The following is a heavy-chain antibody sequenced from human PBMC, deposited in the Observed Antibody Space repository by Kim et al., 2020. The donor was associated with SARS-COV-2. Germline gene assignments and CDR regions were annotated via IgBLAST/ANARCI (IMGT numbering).Heavy chain of an antibody. D-gene: IGHD3-10*01. Sequence: GGSLRLSCAASGFTFSNYAMTWVRQVQGKGLEWVSAISGSGGSTYYADSVKGRFTISRDNSKNTLYLQMNSLRAEDTAVYYCAKDEVTMVRGVMPIWGQGTLVTVSS. V-gene: IGHV3-23*01. J-gene: IGHJ4*02. CDR1: GFTFSNYA. CDR3: AKDEVTMVRGVMPI. CDR2: ISGSGGST.